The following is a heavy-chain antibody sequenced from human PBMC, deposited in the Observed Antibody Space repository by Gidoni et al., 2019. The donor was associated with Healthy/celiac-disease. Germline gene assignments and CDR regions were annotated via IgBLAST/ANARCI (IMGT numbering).Heavy chain of an antibody. CDR2: IYYSGST. D-gene: IGHD2-15*01. J-gene: IGHJ5*02. V-gene: IGHV4-39*07. CDR1: GGPISSSSYY. Sequence: QLQLQESGPGLVKPSETLYLTCTVSGGPISSSSYYWGWIRQPPGKGLEWIGSIYYSGSTYYNPSLKSRVTISVDTSKNQFSLKLSSVTAADTAVYYGAREWPVVVAARATHNWFDPWGQGTLVTVSS. CDR3: AREWPVVVAARATHNWFDP.